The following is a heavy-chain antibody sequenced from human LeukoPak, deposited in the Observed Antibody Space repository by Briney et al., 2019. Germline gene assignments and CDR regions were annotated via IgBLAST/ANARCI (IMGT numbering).Heavy chain of an antibody. CDR2: INPSGGST. Sequence: ASAKVSCKASGYTFTSYYMHWVRQAPGQGLEWMGIINPSGGSTSYAQKFQGRVTMTRDTATSTVYMELSSLRSEDTAVYYCARILYGDYGGDAFDIWGQGTMVTVSS. CDR1: GYTFTSYY. CDR3: ARILYGDYGGDAFDI. J-gene: IGHJ3*02. V-gene: IGHV1-46*01. D-gene: IGHD4-17*01.